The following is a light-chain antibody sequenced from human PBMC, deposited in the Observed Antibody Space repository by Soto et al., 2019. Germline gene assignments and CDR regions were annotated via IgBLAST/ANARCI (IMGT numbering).Light chain of an antibody. CDR3: QQYGRSPTT. Sequence: EIGVNQSVSTVSVYPGERVTLSCRASQSVSSNLAWYQQKVGQAPRLLIYGASTRATGIPARFSGSGSGTEFTLTISSLQSEDFAVYYCQQYGRSPTTFAQGTKVDIK. CDR1: QSVSSN. V-gene: IGKV3-15*01. CDR2: GAS. J-gene: IGKJ1*01.